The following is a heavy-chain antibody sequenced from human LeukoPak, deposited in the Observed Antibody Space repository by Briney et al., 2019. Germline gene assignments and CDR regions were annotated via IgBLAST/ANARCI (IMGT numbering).Heavy chain of an antibody. Sequence: ASVKVSCKASGGTFSSYAISWVRQAPGQGLEWMGGIIPIFGTANYAQKFQGRVTITADESTSTAYMELSSLRSEGTAVYYCAEAREYYYYGMDVWGQGTTVTVSS. CDR3: AEAREYYYYGMDV. V-gene: IGHV1-69*13. D-gene: IGHD1-26*01. CDR2: IIPIFGTA. J-gene: IGHJ6*02. CDR1: GGTFSSYA.